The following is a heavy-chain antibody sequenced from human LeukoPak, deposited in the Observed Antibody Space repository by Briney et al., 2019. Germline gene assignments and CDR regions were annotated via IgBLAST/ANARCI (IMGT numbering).Heavy chain of an antibody. V-gene: IGHV4-34*10. J-gene: IGHJ3*01. D-gene: IGHD3-22*01. CDR3: ARDGPYDSDAFHF. Sequence: SETLSLTCAVYGGSFSGDFWSWIRQSPGKGLEWIGEINHGGSTTYNPSLQSRFTMSVDTSTNQISLKMTSVTAADTAVYFCARDGPYDSDAFHFWGQGTVVAVSS. CDR2: INHGGST. CDR1: GGSFSGDF.